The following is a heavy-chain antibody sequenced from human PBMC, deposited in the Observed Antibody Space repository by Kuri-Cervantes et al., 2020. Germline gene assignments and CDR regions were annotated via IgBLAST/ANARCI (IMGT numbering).Heavy chain of an antibody. D-gene: IGHD5-24*01. J-gene: IGHJ4*02. Sequence: GESLKISCAASGFTFSGYWMTWVRQAPGKGLEWVANIKQDGSEKYYVDSVKGRFTISRDNAKNSLYLQMNSLRAEDTAVYYCARWLQFFDYWGQGTLVTVSS. CDR2: IKQDGSEK. V-gene: IGHV3-7*03. CDR3: ARWLQFFDY. CDR1: GFTFSGYW.